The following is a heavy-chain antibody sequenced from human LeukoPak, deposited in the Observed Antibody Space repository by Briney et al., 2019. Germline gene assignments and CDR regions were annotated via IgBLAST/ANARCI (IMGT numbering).Heavy chain of an antibody. Sequence: GGSLRLSCAASGLTVNNNFMNWVRQAPGKGLEWVSALYIGGNTYYADSVRGRFTISRDNSKNTLYLQMNSLRAEDTAIYYCMTAAGYNFGQYWGQGTLVTVSS. D-gene: IGHD5-18*01. CDR3: MTAAGYNFGQY. CDR2: LYIGGNT. CDR1: GLTVNNNF. V-gene: IGHV3-53*01. J-gene: IGHJ4*02.